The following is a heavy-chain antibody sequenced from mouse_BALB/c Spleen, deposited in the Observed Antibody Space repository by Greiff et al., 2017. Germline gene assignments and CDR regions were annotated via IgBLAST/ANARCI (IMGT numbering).Heavy chain of an antibody. V-gene: IGHV3-2*02. J-gene: IGHJ3*01. CDR1: GYSITSYYA. CDR2: ISYSGST. CDR3: ARGDYGYLFAY. Sequence: EVMLVESGPGLVKPSQSLSLTCTVTGYSITSYYAWNWIRQFPGNKLEWMGYISYSGSTSYNPSLKSRISITRDTSKNQFFLQLNSVTTEDTATYYCARGDYGYLFAYWGQGTLVTVSA. D-gene: IGHD1-2*01.